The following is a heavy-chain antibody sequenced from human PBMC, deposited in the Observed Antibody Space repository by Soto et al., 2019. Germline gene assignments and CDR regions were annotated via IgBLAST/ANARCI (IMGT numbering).Heavy chain of an antibody. CDR2: IHGDGGKI. V-gene: IGHV3-7*01. CDR3: ARDFYGGYTYGPGDY. D-gene: IGHD5-18*01. CDR1: GFMFSAYW. J-gene: IGHJ4*02. Sequence: GGSLRLSCAASGFMFSAYWMSWVRQAPGKGLEWVANIHGDGGKIYYVDSVKGRFTISRDNAKRSLYLQMNSLRAEDTAVYYCARDFYGGYTYGPGDYWGQGALLTVSS.